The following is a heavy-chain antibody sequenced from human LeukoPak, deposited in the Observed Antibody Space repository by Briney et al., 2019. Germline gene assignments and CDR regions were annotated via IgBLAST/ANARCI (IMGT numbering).Heavy chain of an antibody. D-gene: IGHD3-3*01. CDR1: GGSFSGYH. CDR2: INHSGSI. V-gene: IGHV4-34*01. CDR3: ARRGDFWSGTYFDY. Sequence: SETLSLTCAVYGGSFSGYHWSWIRQPPGKGLEWIGEINHSGSINYNPSLKSRVTISVDTSKNQFSLKLRSVTAADTAVYYCARRGDFWSGTYFDYWGQGTLVTVSS. J-gene: IGHJ4*02.